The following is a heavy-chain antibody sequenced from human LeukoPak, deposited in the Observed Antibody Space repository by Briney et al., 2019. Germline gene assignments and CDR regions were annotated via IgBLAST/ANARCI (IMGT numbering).Heavy chain of an antibody. CDR2: IRFDGSNK. CDR3: AELGISMIGGV. J-gene: IGHJ6*04. Sequence: GGSLRLSCVVSGFTFSNYGMHWVRQAPGKGLEWVAFIRFDGSNKNYADSVKGRFTISRDNSKNTLYLQMNSLRAEDTAVYYCAELGISMIGGVWGKGTTVTISS. D-gene: IGHD3-10*02. CDR1: GFTFSNYG. V-gene: IGHV3-30*02.